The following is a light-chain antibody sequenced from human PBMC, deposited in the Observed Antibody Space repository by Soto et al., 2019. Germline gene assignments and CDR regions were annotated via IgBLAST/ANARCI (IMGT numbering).Light chain of an antibody. J-gene: IGKJ5*01. Sequence: EIMMTQAPATLSVSPGERATLSGRASPSLTNSYIAWYQVKPGQPPRILIYDTSSRATGIPARFSGSGSGTDFTLTITRLEPEDFAVFYCQQYGTSEIIFGQGRLLEIK. CDR2: DTS. CDR3: QQYGTSEII. V-gene: IGKV3-20*01. CDR1: PSLTNSY.